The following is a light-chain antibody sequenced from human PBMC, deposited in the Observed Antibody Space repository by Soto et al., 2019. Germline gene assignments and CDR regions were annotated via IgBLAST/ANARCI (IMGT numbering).Light chain of an antibody. V-gene: IGKV3-15*01. Sequence: EIVMTQSPATLSVSPGERATLSCRASQRVSSNLAWYQQKPGQAPRLLIYGASTRATGIPARFSGSGSGTEFTLTINSLQSEDFAVYYCQQYNNWPRTFGQGTKVEI. CDR2: GAS. CDR3: QQYNNWPRT. CDR1: QRVSSN. J-gene: IGKJ1*01.